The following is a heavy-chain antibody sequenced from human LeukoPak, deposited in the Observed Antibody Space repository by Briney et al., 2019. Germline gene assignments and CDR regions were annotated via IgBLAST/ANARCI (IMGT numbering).Heavy chain of an antibody. J-gene: IGHJ3*01. D-gene: IGHD3-22*01. CDR2: ITGNGGAT. CDR3: ARDLTSGFSFDV. CDR1: GFTFSNYP. V-gene: IGHV3-64*01. Sequence: PGGSLRLSCAASGFTFSNYPMHLVRQAPGKGLEYVSSITGNGGATHYANSVKGRFTISRDNSKNTLYLQMGSLRAEDMALYYCARDLTSGFSFDVWGPGTMVTVSS.